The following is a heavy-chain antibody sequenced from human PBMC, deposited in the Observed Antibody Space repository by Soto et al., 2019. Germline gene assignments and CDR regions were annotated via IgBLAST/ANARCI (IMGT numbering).Heavy chain of an antibody. CDR1: GGSFSGYY. D-gene: IGHD2-15*01. CDR3: ARRDYCSGGSCYYFDY. V-gene: IGHV4-34*01. J-gene: IGHJ4*02. Sequence: HSETLSLTCAVSGGSFSGYYWSWIRQPPGKGLEWIGEINHSGSSNYNPSLKSRVTISVETSKNQFSLKLSSVTAADTAVYYCARRDYCSGGSCYYFDYWGQGTLVTVSS. CDR2: INHSGSS.